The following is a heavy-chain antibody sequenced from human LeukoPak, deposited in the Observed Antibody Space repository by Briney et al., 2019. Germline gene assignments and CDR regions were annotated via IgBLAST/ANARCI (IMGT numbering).Heavy chain of an antibody. V-gene: IGHV4-34*01. CDR3: AGNTLDIVVVPAADDYYYYYGMDV. CDR2: INHSGST. J-gene: IGHJ6*02. CDR1: GGSFSGYY. Sequence: SETLSLTCAVYGGSFSGYYWSWIRQPPGKGLEWIGEINHSGSTNYNPSLKSRVTISVDTSKNQFSLKLSSVTAADTAVYYCAGNTLDIVVVPAADDYYYYYGMDVWGQGTTVTVSS. D-gene: IGHD2-2*03.